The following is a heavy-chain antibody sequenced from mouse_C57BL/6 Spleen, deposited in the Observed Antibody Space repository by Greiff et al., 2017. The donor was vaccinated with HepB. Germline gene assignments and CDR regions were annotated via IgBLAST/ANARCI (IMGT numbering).Heavy chain of an antibody. CDR1: GFNIKDDY. D-gene: IGHD2-3*01. J-gene: IGHJ2*01. CDR2: IDPENGDT. CDR3: TFMVYDGLGGWDY. V-gene: IGHV14-4*01. Sequence: EVQLQQSGAELVRPGASVKLSCTASGFNIKDDYMHWVKQRPEQGLEWIGWIDPENGDTEYASKFQGKATITADTSSNTAYLQLSSLTSEDTAVYYCTFMVYDGLGGWDYWGQGTTLTVSS.